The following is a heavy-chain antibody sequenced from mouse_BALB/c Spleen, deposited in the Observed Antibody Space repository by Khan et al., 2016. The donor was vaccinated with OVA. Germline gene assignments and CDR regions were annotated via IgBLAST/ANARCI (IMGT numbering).Heavy chain of an antibody. CDR2: IWSAGST. Sequence: QVQLQQSGPGLVQPSQSLSITCTVSGFSLNNYSVHWVRQSPGKGLEWLGVIWSAGSTAYNAAFISRLTISKDNSRSQVFFKMNSLQPKDTAIYYWARRGYDYGRGALFAYWGQGTLVTVSA. J-gene: IGHJ3*01. CDR1: GFSLNNYS. CDR3: ARRGYDYGRGALFAY. D-gene: IGHD2-4*01. V-gene: IGHV2-2*02.